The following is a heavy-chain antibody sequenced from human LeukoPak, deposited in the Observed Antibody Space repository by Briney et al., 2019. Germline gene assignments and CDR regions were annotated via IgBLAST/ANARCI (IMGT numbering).Heavy chain of an antibody. CDR2: IYTSGST. V-gene: IGHV4-61*02. Sequence: PSQTLSLTCTVSGGSISSGSYYWSWIRQPAGKGLEWIGRIYTSGSTNYNPSLKSRVTISVDTSKNQFSLKLSSVTAADTAVYYCARAMNRNYMDVWGKGTTVTVSS. D-gene: IGHD1-14*01. J-gene: IGHJ6*03. CDR3: ARAMNRNYMDV. CDR1: GGSISSGSYY.